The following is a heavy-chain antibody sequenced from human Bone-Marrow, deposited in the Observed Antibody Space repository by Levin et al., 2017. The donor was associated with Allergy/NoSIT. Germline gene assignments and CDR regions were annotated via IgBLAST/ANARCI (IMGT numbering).Heavy chain of an antibody. CDR2: FDPEDGET. Sequence: ASVKVSCKVSGYTLTELSMHWVRQAPGKGLEWMGGFDPEDGETIYAQKFQGRVTMTEDTSTDTAYMELSSLRSEDTAVYYCATDGSPGSGNDAFDIWGQGTMVTVSS. D-gene: IGHD1-1*01. J-gene: IGHJ3*02. CDR1: GYTLTELS. CDR3: ATDGSPGSGNDAFDI. V-gene: IGHV1-24*01.